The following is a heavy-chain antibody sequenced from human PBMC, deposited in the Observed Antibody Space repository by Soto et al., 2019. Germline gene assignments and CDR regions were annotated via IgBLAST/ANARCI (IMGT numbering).Heavy chain of an antibody. CDR1: GGTFSSYT. D-gene: IGHD6-13*01. Sequence: QVQLVQSGAEVKKPGSSVKVSCKASGGTFSSYTISWVRQAPGQGLEWMGRILPILGIANYAQKFQGRVTITADKDTSTAYMELRSLRSGDTAVYYCARAVPHSSSWYPFDCWGQGTLVTVSS. V-gene: IGHV1-69*02. J-gene: IGHJ4*02. CDR3: ARAVPHSSSWYPFDC. CDR2: ILPILGIA.